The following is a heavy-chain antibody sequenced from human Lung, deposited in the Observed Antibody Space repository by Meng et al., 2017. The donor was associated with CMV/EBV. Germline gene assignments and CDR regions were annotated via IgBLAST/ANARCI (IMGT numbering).Heavy chain of an antibody. CDR2: ISTSSSTI. J-gene: IGHJ6*02. D-gene: IGHD3-3*01. CDR3: AGGVAAAIGYYDFWSGYLYVTAV. Sequence: SMNIXCAASGFTFSTYTMNWVHQPTGKGLEWVSDISTSSSTIYYADSVKGRFTISRDNAKYSLYLQMNSLRAEDTAVYYCAGGVAAAIGYYDFWSGYLYVTAVWGQGTXVNVSS. CDR1: GFTFSTYT. V-gene: IGHV3-48*04.